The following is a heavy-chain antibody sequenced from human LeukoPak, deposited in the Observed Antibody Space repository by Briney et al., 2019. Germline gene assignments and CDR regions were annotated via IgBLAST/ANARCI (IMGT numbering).Heavy chain of an antibody. D-gene: IGHD5-24*01. CDR2: ISYDGSNK. V-gene: IGHV3-30*03. CDR3: APAGDGYILIDY. CDR1: GFTFSSYV. Sequence: PGGSLRLSCAAPGFTFSSYVMHWVRQAPGKGLEWVAVISYDGSNKYYADSVKGRFTISRDNSKNTLNLQMNSLRVEDTAVYYCAPAGDGYILIDYWGQGTLVTVSS. J-gene: IGHJ4*02.